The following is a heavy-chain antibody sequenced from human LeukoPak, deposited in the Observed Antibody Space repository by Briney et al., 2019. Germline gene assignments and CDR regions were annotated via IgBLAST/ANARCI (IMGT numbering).Heavy chain of an antibody. J-gene: IGHJ4*02. CDR1: GFTFSSYA. Sequence: GGSLRLSCAASGFTFSSYAMSWVRQAPGKGLEWVAAISASGSATSYADSVRGRFTISRDNSKSTTYLQMNSLRAEDTAVFYCARGPHWGQGTLVTVSS. V-gene: IGHV3-23*01. CDR2: ISASGSAT. CDR3: ARGPH.